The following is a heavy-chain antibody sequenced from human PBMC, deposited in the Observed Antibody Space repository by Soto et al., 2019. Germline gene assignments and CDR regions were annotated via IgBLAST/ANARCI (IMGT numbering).Heavy chain of an antibody. CDR1: GGTFSSYT. Sequence: QVQLVQSGAEVKKPGSSVKVSCKASGGTFSSYTISWVRQAPGQGLEWMGRIIPILGIANYAQKFQGRVTITADKSTSTAYMELSSLRSEDTAVYYCLSYAPGEYYYGLGSPLGAFDIWGQGTMVTVSS. V-gene: IGHV1-69*02. CDR3: LSYAPGEYYYGLGSPLGAFDI. J-gene: IGHJ3*02. CDR2: IIPILGIA. D-gene: IGHD3-10*01.